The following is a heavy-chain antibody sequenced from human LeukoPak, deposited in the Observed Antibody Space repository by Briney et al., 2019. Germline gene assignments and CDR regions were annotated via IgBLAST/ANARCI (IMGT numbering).Heavy chain of an antibody. CDR3: ARGRQGGGYRFGDY. CDR1: GYTFTSYD. CDR2: MNPNSGNT. D-gene: IGHD5-12*01. V-gene: IGHV1-8*01. J-gene: IGHJ4*02. Sequence: ASVKVSCKASGYTFTSYDTNWVRQATGQGLEWMGWMNPNSGNTGYAQKFQGRVTMTRNTSISTAYMELSSLRSEDTAVYYCARGRQGGGYRFGDYWGQGTLVTVSS.